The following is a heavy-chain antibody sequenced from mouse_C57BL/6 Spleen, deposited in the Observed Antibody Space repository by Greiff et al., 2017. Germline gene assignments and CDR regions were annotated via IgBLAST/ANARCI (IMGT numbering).Heavy chain of an antibody. CDR3: ASVYGSSSYWYFDV. Sequence: VQLQQSVAELVRPGASVKLSCTASGFNIKNTYMHWVKQRPEQGLEWIGRIDPANGNTKYAPKFPGKATITADSSSNTAYLQLSSLTSKDTAIYYCASVYGSSSYWYFDVWGTGTTVTVSS. V-gene: IGHV14-3*01. J-gene: IGHJ1*03. CDR1: GFNIKNTY. D-gene: IGHD1-1*01. CDR2: IDPANGNT.